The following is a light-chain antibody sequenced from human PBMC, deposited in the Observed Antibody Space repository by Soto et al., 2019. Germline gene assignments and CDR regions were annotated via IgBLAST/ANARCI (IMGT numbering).Light chain of an antibody. CDR3: QHYMNDFSFT. Sequence: DIQMTQSPSTLSASVGDRVTITCRASQSVSVWLAWYQQKPGKAPNLLIYQASSLQSGVPSRFSARGSGTEFTLTISSLQPDDVATYYCQHYMNDFSFTFGPGTRVDV. CDR2: QAS. CDR1: QSVSVW. J-gene: IGKJ3*01. V-gene: IGKV1-5*03.